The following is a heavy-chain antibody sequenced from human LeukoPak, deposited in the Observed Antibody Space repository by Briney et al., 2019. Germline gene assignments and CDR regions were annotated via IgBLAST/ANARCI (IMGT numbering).Heavy chain of an antibody. V-gene: IGHV3-23*01. CDR1: GFTFSSYT. CDR3: AKDGGLWVSAHWGDS. D-gene: IGHD7-27*01. CDR2: ITTSDGNT. Sequence: PGGSLRLSCEAYGFTFSSYTMSWVRQAPGKGLEWVWPITTSDGNTYYADSVKGRFTVSRDNSKNTLFLQMNSLRAEDTAVYYCAKDGGLWVSAHWGDSWGRGTLVTVSS. J-gene: IGHJ4*02.